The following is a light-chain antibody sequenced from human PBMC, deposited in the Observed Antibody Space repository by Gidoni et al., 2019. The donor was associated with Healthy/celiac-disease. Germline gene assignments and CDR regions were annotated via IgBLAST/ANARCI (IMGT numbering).Light chain of an antibody. CDR2: AAS. J-gene: IGKJ1*01. CDR3: QQYYSYPLT. V-gene: IGKV1-8*01. CDR1: QGISSY. Sequence: AIRMTQTPSSLSVSTGDRVTITCRASQGISSYLAWYQQKPGKAPKRLIYAASTLQSGVPSRFSGSGSGTDFTLTISCLQSEDFATYYCQQYYSYPLTFGQGTKVEIK.